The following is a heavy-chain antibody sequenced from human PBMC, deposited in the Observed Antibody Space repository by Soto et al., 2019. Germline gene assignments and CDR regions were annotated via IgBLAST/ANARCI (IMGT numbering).Heavy chain of an antibody. CDR3: AREGTLSGSGSFEGDYYYYMDV. Sequence: GGSLRLSCAASGFTFSSYSMNWVRQAPGKGLEWVSSISSSSSYIYYADSVKGRFTISRDNAKNSLYLQMNSLRAEDTAVYYCAREGTLSGSGSFEGDYYYYMDVWGKGTTVTVSS. D-gene: IGHD3-10*01. V-gene: IGHV3-21*01. CDR1: GFTFSSYS. CDR2: ISSSSSYI. J-gene: IGHJ6*03.